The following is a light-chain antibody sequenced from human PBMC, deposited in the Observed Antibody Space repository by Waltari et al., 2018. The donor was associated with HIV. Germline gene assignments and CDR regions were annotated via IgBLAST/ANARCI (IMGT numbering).Light chain of an antibody. CDR3: QYYSQWTVMYA. Sequence: EIVMTQSPATLSVSPGERVTLSCRASQNVITNLAWYQQKPGQAPSLLIYGASTRASGIPARFTGGGSGSDFTLTISSLQSEDYGLYYCQYYSQWTVMYAFGQGTKLEIK. CDR2: GAS. V-gene: IGKV3-15*01. CDR1: QNVITN. J-gene: IGKJ2*01.